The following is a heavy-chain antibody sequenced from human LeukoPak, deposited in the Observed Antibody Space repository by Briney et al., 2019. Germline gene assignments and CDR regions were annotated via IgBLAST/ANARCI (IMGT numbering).Heavy chain of an antibody. CDR2: ISTSSSYI. J-gene: IGHJ5*02. Sequence: GGSLRLSCAASGFTFSSYNMNWVRQAPGKGLEWVSSISTSSSYIYYADSVKGRFTISRDNAKKSLSLQMNSLRAEDTALYYCARDLDWGAFDAWGQGTLVTVSS. CDR3: ARDLDWGAFDA. V-gene: IGHV3-21*04. D-gene: IGHD3-9*01. CDR1: GFTFSSYN.